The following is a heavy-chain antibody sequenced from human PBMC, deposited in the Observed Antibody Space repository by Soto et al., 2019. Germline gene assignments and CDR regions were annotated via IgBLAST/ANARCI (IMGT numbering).Heavy chain of an antibody. Sequence: QVQLVQSGAEVKKPGASVKVSCKASGYTFTSYGISWVRQAPGQGLEWMGWISVYNGDTNYAQKLQGRVTMTTDTSKSTAYMEVRSLRSDDTAVYYCARDRAEYSSSSSQPFWGQGTLVTVSS. CDR3: ARDRAEYSSSSSQPF. CDR2: ISVYNGDT. D-gene: IGHD6-6*01. CDR1: GYTFTSYG. V-gene: IGHV1-18*01. J-gene: IGHJ4*02.